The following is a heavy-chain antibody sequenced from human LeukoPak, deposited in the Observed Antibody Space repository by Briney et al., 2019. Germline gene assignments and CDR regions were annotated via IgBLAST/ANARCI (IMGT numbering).Heavy chain of an antibody. V-gene: IGHV1-46*01. CDR1: GYTFTSYY. D-gene: IGHD3-10*01. Sequence: ASVKVSCKASGYTFTSYYMHWVRQAPGQGLEWMGLINPTGGSTGYAQKFQGRVTMTRDMSTSTAYMELRSLRSDDTAVYYCARGPMVRGAQDWGQGTLVTVSS. CDR2: INPTGGST. J-gene: IGHJ4*02. CDR3: ARGPMVRGAQD.